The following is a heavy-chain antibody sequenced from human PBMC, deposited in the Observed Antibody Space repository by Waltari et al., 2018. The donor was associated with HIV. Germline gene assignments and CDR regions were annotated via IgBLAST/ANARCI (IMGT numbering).Heavy chain of an antibody. CDR1: GFSVRNHW. J-gene: IGHJ4*02. CDR2: INSDGSTR. D-gene: IGHD3-9*01. CDR3: ARASHYIEFSTFDGDYYFDL. V-gene: IGHV3-74*01. Sequence: VQLVESGGGSIRTGGSLRLSCAGSGFSVRNHWMAWVREGPGKGLVWVAHINSDGSTRNYADAVKGRFVISRDNSRNTVYLQLNSVKVEDTAVYFCARASHYIEFSTFDGDYYFDLWGRGTRVAVSS.